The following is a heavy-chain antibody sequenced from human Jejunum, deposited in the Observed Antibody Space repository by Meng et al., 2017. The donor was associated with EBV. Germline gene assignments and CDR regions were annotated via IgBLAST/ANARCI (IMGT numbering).Heavy chain of an antibody. CDR3: AKLVRD. J-gene: IGHJ4*02. CDR1: GFTFTTDA. D-gene: IGHD2/OR15-2a*01. V-gene: IGHV3-23*01. CDR2: ITGSGGST. Sequence: EVQLLGLGGGLVQPGGSLSLSCSASGFTFTTDAMSWVRQAPGKGLEWVSVITGSGGSTYYADSVKGRFTISRDSSKNTLYLQMNSLRAEDTAVYYCAKLVRDWGQGTLVTVSS.